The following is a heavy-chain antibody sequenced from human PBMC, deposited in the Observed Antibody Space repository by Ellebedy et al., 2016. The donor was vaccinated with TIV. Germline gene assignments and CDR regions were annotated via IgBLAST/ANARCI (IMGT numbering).Heavy chain of an antibody. J-gene: IGHJ3*02. D-gene: IGHD2/OR15-2a*01. Sequence: GESLKISCAASGFTFSSYWMHWVRQVPGKGLVWVSRINSDGSITNYADSVKGRFTISRDNAKNTLYLQMNSLRADDMAVYYCSRNIGDAFDMWGQGTMVTVSS. CDR3: SRNIGDAFDM. CDR2: INSDGSIT. V-gene: IGHV3-74*01. CDR1: GFTFSSYW.